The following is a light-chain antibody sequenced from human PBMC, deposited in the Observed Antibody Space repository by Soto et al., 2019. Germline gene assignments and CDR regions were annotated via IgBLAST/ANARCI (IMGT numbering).Light chain of an antibody. J-gene: IGKJ2*01. Sequence: EIVLTQSPATLSLSPGERATLSCRASQSVSSYLAWYQQKPGQAPRLLIYDASNRATGIPARFSGSGSGTDFTLTISSQEAEDFAVYYCQQRSNWPSTFGQGTKVEIK. CDR3: QQRSNWPST. V-gene: IGKV3-11*01. CDR2: DAS. CDR1: QSVSSY.